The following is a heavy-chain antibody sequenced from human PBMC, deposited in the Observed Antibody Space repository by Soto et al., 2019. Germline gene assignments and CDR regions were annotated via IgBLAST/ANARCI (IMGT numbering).Heavy chain of an antibody. V-gene: IGHV3-23*01. D-gene: IGHD3-10*02. CDR1: GFNFNTYA. CDR2: ISGGGGSI. J-gene: IGHJ3*01. CDR3: AKGKSSNYVSHAFDV. Sequence: GSLRLSCAASGFNFNTYAMSWVRQAPGKGLEWVSGISGGGGSIHYVDSVKGRFTISRDNSKNTLYLQMNSLRGEDTAVYYCAKGKSSNYVSHAFDVWGQGTMVTVSS.